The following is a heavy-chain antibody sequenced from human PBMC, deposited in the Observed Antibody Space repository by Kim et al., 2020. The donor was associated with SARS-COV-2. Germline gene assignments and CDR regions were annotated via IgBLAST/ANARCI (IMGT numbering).Heavy chain of an antibody. CDR3: ARRITMVRGVITPHFDY. D-gene: IGHD3-10*01. V-gene: IGHV4-39*01. CDR1: GGSISSSSYY. J-gene: IGHJ4*02. CDR2: IYYSGST. Sequence: SETLSLTCTVSGGSISSSSYYWGWIRQPPGKGLEWIGSIYYSGSTYYNPSLKSRVTLSVDTSKNQFSLKLSSVTAAATAVYYCARRITMVRGVITPHFDYWRQGSLVTVSS.